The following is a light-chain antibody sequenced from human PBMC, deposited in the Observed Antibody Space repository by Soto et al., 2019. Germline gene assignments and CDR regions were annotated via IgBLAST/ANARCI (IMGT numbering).Light chain of an antibody. CDR3: QQRSSWPPLT. V-gene: IGKV1-33*01. CDR1: HDISNS. Sequence: DILMTQSPSSVSASVGDRVTIHCRASHDISNSLNWYQQKPGKAPKLLIYDASNLETGVTSRFSGSGSGTDFTFTISSLEPEDFAVYYCQQRSSWPPLTFGGGTKVDI. J-gene: IGKJ4*01. CDR2: DAS.